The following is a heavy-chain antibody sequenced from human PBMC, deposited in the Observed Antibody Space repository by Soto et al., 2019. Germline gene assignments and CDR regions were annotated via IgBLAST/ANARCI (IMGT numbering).Heavy chain of an antibody. J-gene: IGHJ4*02. Sequence: QVQLVQSGAEVKKPGASVKVSCKASGYTFTGYYMHWVRQAPGQGLEWMGWINPNSGGTNYAQKFQGWVTMTRDTSISTAYMELSRLRSGDTAVYYCARDRYSSSWLEAYYFDYWGQGTLVTVSS. CDR1: GYTFTGYY. V-gene: IGHV1-2*04. CDR3: ARDRYSSSWLEAYYFDY. D-gene: IGHD6-13*01. CDR2: INPNSGGT.